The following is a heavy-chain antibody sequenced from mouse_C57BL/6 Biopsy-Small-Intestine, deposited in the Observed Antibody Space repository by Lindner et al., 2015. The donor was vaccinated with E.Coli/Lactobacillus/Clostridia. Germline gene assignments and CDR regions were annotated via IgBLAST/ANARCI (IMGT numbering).Heavy chain of an antibody. D-gene: IGHD1-1*02. J-gene: IGHJ4*01. CDR2: IVPVISKA. Sequence: SVKVSCKASGGTFSSYSLSWVRQAPGQGLEWMGRIVPVISKAIYAQKFQGRVTITAGTTVYMALTSLTPDDTAVYYCATDCGTGGSCFHPTRFKSWGQGTLVTVSS. V-gene: IGHV1-84*02. CDR1: GGTFSSYS. CDR3: ATDCGTGGSCFHPTRFKS.